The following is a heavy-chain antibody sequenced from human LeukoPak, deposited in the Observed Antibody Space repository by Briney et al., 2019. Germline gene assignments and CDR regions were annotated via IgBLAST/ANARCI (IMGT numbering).Heavy chain of an antibody. CDR3: ARQGPSSSSGYYYYYMDV. CDR1: GFTFSTFA. Sequence: SGGSLRLSCAASGFTFSTFAMIWVRQPPGKGLEWVSGISWDGNSVESADSVKGRFTISRDNAKNSLYLQMNSLRAEDTALYYCARQGPSSSSGYYYYYMDVWGKGTTVTVSS. J-gene: IGHJ6*03. CDR2: ISWDGNSV. V-gene: IGHV3-20*04. D-gene: IGHD6-6*01.